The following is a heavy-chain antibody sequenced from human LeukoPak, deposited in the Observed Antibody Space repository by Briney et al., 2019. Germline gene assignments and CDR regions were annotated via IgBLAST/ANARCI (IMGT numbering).Heavy chain of an antibody. J-gene: IGHJ1*01. V-gene: IGHV1-69*05. CDR2: IIPMSDTA. Sequence: SVTVSRTISGGIYRITSITWVRQATGQGLEWMGGIIPMSDTANYAQNFQGRVTITKDESTSTAYMELSSLRPDDTALYYCATYGGNTAEYFQHWGQGTLVTVSS. CDR1: GGIYRITS. D-gene: IGHD4-23*01. CDR3: ATYGGNTAEYFQH.